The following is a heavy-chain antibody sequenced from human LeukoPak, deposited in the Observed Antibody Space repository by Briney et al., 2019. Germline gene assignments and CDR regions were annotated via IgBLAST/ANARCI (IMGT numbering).Heavy chain of an antibody. D-gene: IGHD2-8*01. CDR1: GGTFSTYA. CDR3: ARGTGNLLTY. J-gene: IGHJ4*02. CDR2: IIPIFGTA. V-gene: IGHV1-69*06. Sequence: GASVKVSCNASGGTFSTYATSWVRQAPGQGLEWMGRIIPIFGTANYAQKFQGRVTITADKSTSTAYMCLSSLRSEDTAVYYCARGTGNLLTYGGQGTLVTVSS.